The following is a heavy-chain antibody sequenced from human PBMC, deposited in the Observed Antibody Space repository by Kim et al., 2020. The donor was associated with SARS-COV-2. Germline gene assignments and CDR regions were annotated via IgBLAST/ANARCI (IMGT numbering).Heavy chain of an antibody. CDR3: ARGWGMVRAFDY. V-gene: IGHV1-8*01. CDR1: GYTFTSYD. J-gene: IGHJ4*02. Sequence: ASVKVSCKASGYTFTSYDINWVRQATGQGLEWMGWMNPNSGNTGYAQKFQGRVTMTRNTSISTAYMELSSLRSEDTAVYYCARGWGMVRAFDYWGQGTLVTVSS. CDR2: MNPNSGNT. D-gene: IGHD3-10*01.